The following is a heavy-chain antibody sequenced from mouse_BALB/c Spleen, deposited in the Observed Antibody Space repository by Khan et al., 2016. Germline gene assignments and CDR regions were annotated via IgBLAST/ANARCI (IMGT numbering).Heavy chain of an antibody. J-gene: IGHJ1*01. V-gene: IGHV1-39*01. Sequence: QRQRSGPELEKPGASVKISCKASGYSFTGYNMNWVKQSNGKSLEWIGNIDPYYGGTSYNQKFKGKATLTVDKSSSTAYMQLKSLTSEDSAVYYGARGNGNCVNWDFGVWGAGTTVTVSS. CDR2: IDPYYGGT. CDR3: ARGNGNCVNWDFGV. CDR1: GYSFTGYN. D-gene: IGHD2-1*01.